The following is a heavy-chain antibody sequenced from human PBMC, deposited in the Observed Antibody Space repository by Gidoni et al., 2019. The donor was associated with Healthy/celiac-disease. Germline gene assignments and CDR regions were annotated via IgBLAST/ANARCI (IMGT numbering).Heavy chain of an antibody. CDR1: GGSISSYY. D-gene: IGHD6-13*01. Sequence: QVQLQESGPGLVKPSETLSLTCTVSGGSISSYYWSWIRQPPGKGLEWIGSIYYSGSTNYNPSLKSRVTISVDTSKNQFSLKLSSVTAADTAVYYCARVVMPYSSSWYTPEILFDYWGQGTLVTVSS. CDR3: ARVVMPYSSSWYTPEILFDY. J-gene: IGHJ4*02. CDR2: IYYSGST. V-gene: IGHV4-59*01.